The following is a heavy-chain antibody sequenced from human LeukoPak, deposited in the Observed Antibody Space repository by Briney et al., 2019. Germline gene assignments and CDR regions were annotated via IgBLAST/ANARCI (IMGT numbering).Heavy chain of an antibody. CDR1: GGTFSSYA. D-gene: IGHD5-18*01. J-gene: IGHJ3*02. Sequence: GASVKVSCKASGGTFSSYAISWVRQAPGQGLEWMGGIIPIFGTANYAQKFQGRVTITADESTSTAYMELSSLRSVDTAVYYCARIGIDTAMATDAFDIWGQGTMVTVSS. CDR2: IIPIFGTA. CDR3: ARIGIDTAMATDAFDI. V-gene: IGHV1-69*13.